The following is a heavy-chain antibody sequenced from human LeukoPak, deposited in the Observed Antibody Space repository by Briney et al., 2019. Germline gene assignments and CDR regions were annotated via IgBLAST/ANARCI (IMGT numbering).Heavy chain of an antibody. Sequence: PGRSLRLSCAASGFTFSSYVMHWVRQAPGKGLEWVAVISYDGSNKYYADSVKGRFTISRDNSKNTLYLQMNSLRAKDTAVYYCAKVGSGWYGLSHHFDYWGQGTLVTVSS. D-gene: IGHD6-19*01. CDR3: AKVGSGWYGLSHHFDY. CDR1: GFTFSSYV. J-gene: IGHJ4*02. CDR2: ISYDGSNK. V-gene: IGHV3-30*18.